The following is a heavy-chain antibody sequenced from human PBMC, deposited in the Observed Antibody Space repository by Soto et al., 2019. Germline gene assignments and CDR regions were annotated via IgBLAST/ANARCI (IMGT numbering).Heavy chain of an antibody. CDR2: ISSDGSNK. D-gene: IGHD2-15*01. CDR1: GFTFSSYA. J-gene: IGHJ6*02. CDR3: ARSPRYCSGGSCYSGYYGMDV. V-gene: IGHV3-30-3*01. Sequence: QVQLVESGGGVVQPGRSLRLSCAASGFTFSSYAMHWVRQAPGKGLEWVAVISSDGSNKYYADSVKGRFTISRDNSKNTLYLQMNSLRAEDTAVYYCARSPRYCSGGSCYSGYYGMDVWGQGTTVTVSS.